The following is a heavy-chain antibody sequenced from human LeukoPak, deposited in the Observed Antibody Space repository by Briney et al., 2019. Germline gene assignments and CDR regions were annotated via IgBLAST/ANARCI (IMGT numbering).Heavy chain of an antibody. J-gene: IGHJ6*02. Sequence: GGSLRLSCAASEFTFTDYYMTWIRQAPGKGLEWVSYISSSGNTIYYAVSVKGRFTISRDNAKNSLYLQMNSLRAEDTAVYYCARITADGYGMDVWGQGTTVTVSS. CDR2: ISSSGNTI. CDR3: ARITADGYGMDV. D-gene: IGHD6-13*01. V-gene: IGHV3-11*01. CDR1: EFTFTDYY.